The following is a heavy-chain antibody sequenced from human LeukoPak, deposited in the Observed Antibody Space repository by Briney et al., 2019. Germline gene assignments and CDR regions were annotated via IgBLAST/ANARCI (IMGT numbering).Heavy chain of an antibody. CDR1: GFTFSSYS. V-gene: IGHV3-48*01. Sequence: PGGSLRLSCAASGFTFSSYSMNWVRQAPGKGLEWVSYISSSSSTIYYADSVKGRFTISRDNAKNSLYLQMNSLRAEDTAVYYCASPSDFWSGYADYWGQGTLVTVSS. J-gene: IGHJ4*02. CDR2: ISSSSSTI. D-gene: IGHD3-3*01. CDR3: ASPSDFWSGYADY.